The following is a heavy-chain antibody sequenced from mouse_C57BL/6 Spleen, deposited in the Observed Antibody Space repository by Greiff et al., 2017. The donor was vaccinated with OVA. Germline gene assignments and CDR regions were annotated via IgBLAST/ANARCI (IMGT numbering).Heavy chain of an antibody. D-gene: IGHD4-1*01. CDR3: ARRGRNWESWFAY. Sequence: ESGPGLVKPSPSLSLTCSVTGYSITSGYYWNWIRQFPGNKLEWMGYISYDGSNNYNPSLKNRISITRDTSKNQFCLKLNSVTTEDTATYYCARRGRNWESWFAYWGQGTLVTVSA. CDR1: GYSITSGYY. CDR2: ISYDGSN. J-gene: IGHJ3*01. V-gene: IGHV3-6*01.